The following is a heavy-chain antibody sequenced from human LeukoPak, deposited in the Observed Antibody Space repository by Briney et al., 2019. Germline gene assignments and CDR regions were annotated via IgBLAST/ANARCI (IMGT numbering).Heavy chain of an antibody. D-gene: IGHD2-2*01. CDR2: ISGDGGSI. Sequence: GGSLRLSCAASGFIFGDYAMHWVRQARGKGVELVSLISGDGGSIHYADSVKGRFTISRDNSKNSLYLQMNSLRTEDTALYYCAKDGGSSTSCPSMSYYYYMDVWGKGTTVTVSS. CDR3: AKDGGSSTSCPSMSYYYYMDV. V-gene: IGHV3-43*02. CDR1: GFIFGDYA. J-gene: IGHJ6*03.